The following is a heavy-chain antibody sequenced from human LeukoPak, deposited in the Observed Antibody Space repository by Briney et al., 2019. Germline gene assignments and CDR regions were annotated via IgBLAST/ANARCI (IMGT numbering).Heavy chain of an antibody. CDR1: GFTFSSYW. V-gene: IGHV3-7*01. CDR2: IKQDGSEK. D-gene: IGHD3-10*01. J-gene: IGHJ4*02. CDR3: ASIVEEFGELLYDY. Sequence: GGSLRLSCAVSGFTFSSYWMSWVRQAPGKGLEWVANIKQDGSEKYYVASVKGRFTISRDNTKNSLYLQMNSLRAEDTAVYYCASIVEEFGELLYDYWGQGTLVTVSS.